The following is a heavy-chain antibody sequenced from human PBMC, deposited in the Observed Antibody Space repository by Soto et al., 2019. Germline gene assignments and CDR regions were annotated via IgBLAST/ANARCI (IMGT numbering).Heavy chain of an antibody. V-gene: IGHV4-39*01. J-gene: IGHJ4*02. Sequence: SETLSLTCTVSGGSISSSSYHWGWFRLPPGKGLEWIGSIYYSGSTYHNPSLKSRVTISVDTSKNQFSLKLTSVTAADTAVYYCARHIGPLRYFDWSDYWGQGTLVTVSS. D-gene: IGHD3-9*01. CDR3: ARHIGPLRYFDWSDY. CDR2: IYYSGST. CDR1: GGSISSSSYH.